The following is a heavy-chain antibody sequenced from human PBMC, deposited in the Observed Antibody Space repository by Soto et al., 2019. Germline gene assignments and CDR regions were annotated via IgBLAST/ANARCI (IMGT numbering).Heavy chain of an antibody. CDR1: GESFIGYY. V-gene: IGHV4-34*02. D-gene: IGHD5-12*01. J-gene: IGHJ5*02. Sequence: QVHLQQWGAGLLKPSETLSLTCAVYGESFIGYYWTWIRQPPGKGLEWIGEINHRGSTNYNPSLKSRVTISIDTSKNQFSRKLTSVTAADTSVYYCARTDIVTTNWFDPWGQGTLVTVSS. CDR2: INHRGST. CDR3: ARTDIVTTNWFDP.